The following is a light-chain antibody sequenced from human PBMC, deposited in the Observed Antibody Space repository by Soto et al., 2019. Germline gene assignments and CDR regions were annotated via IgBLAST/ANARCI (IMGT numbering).Light chain of an antibody. CDR1: QNVSSY. CDR2: DAS. J-gene: IGKJ4*01. CDR3: QQRSNWLT. V-gene: IGKV3-11*01. Sequence: EIVLTQSPATLPLSPGERATLSCRASQNVSSYLAWYQQKPGQAPRLLIYDASNRATGIPARFSGSGSGTDFTLTISSLEPEDFAVYYCQQRSNWLTFGGGTKVEIK.